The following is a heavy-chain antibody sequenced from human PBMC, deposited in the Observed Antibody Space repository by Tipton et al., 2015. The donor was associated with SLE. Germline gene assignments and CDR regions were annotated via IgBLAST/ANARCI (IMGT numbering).Heavy chain of an antibody. Sequence: TLSLTCAVYGGSFSGYYWSWIRQPPGKGLEWIGEINHSGSTNYNPSLKSRVTISVDTSKNQFSLKLTSVTAADTAVYYCARIYDYVWPRYFDLWGRGTLVTVSS. CDR3: ARIYDYVWPRYFDL. J-gene: IGHJ2*01. CDR2: INHSGST. CDR1: GGSFSGYY. V-gene: IGHV4-34*01. D-gene: IGHD3-16*01.